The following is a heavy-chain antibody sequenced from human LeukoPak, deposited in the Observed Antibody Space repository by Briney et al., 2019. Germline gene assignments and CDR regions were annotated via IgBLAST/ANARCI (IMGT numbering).Heavy chain of an antibody. CDR2: INHSGST. CDR3: ARGPNYVWGSYQYFDY. J-gene: IGHJ4*02. Sequence: SETLSLTCAVYGGSFSGYYWSWIRQPPGKGLEWIGEINHSGSTNYNPSLKSRVTISVDTSKNQFSLKLSSVTAADTAVYYCARGPNYVWGSYQYFDYWGQGTLVTVSS. D-gene: IGHD3-16*02. CDR1: GGSFSGYY. V-gene: IGHV4-34*01.